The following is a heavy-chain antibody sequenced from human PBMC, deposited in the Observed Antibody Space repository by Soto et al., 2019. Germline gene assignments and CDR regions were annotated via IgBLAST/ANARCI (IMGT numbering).Heavy chain of an antibody. CDR1: GYTLTELS. V-gene: IGHV1-24*01. Sequence: ASVKVSCKVSGYTLTELSMHWVRQAPGKGLEWMGGFDPEDGETIYAQKFQGRVTMTEDTSTDTAYMELSSLRSEDTAVYYCATLGYCSGGSCYSGNWFDPWGQGTPVTVSS. CDR3: ATLGYCSGGSCYSGNWFDP. D-gene: IGHD2-15*01. CDR2: FDPEDGET. J-gene: IGHJ5*02.